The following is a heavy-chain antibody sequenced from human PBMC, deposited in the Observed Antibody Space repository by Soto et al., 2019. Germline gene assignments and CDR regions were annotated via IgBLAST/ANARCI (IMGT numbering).Heavy chain of an antibody. J-gene: IGHJ4*02. CDR1: GFTFSTYW. CDR2: IKQDGSEK. V-gene: IGHV3-7*01. D-gene: IGHD1-20*01. CDR3: ARDNWNDY. Sequence: EVQLLESGGGLVQPGGSLRLSCAASGFTFSTYWMNWVRQAPGKGLEWVANIKQDGSEKYYVDSVKGRFTVSRDNAKNSLFLQMNSLRAEDTAVYYCARDNWNDYWGQGTLVTVSS.